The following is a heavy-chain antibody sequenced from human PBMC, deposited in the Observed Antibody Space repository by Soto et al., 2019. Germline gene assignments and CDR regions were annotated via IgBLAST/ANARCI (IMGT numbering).Heavy chain of an antibody. D-gene: IGHD2-21*02. J-gene: IGHJ4*01. Sequence: GSLSLYCTASGFSLSRYGLHWVRQAPGKGLQWVAGLWSNGIKTSYTDSVKGRFTISRDTSKNMLYLQMNTLGAEDTAVYYCASDLHYCSLPNDHWGHTPLFTVS. V-gene: IGHV3-33*01. CDR1: GFSLSRYG. CDR2: LWSNGIKT. CDR3: ASDLHYCSLPNDH.